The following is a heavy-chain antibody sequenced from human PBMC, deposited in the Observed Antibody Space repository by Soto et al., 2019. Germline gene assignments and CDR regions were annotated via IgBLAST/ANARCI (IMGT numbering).Heavy chain of an antibody. CDR3: ARPPHYDFWSGYQSWWFDP. J-gene: IGHJ5*02. CDR2: IIPIFGTA. V-gene: IGHV1-69*13. CDR1: GGTFSSYA. Sequence: SVKVSWKASGGTFSSYAISWVRQAPGQGLEWMGGIIPIFGTANYAQKFQGRVTITADESTSTAYMELSSLRSEDTAVYYCARPPHYDFWSGYQSWWFDPWGQGTLVTVSS. D-gene: IGHD3-3*01.